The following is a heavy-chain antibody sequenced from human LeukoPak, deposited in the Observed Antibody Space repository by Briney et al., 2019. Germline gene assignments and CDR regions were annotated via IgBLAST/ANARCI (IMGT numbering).Heavy chain of an antibody. D-gene: IGHD3-22*01. CDR2: IHYSGST. CDR1: GGSISSSSYY. Sequence: PSETLSLTCTVSGGSISSSSYYWSWIRQPPGKGLEWIGYIHYSGSTNYNPSLKSRVTISVDTSKNQFSLKLSSVTAADTAVYYCAREGYYDSSGYWGGFDPWGQGTLVTVSS. V-gene: IGHV4-61*01. CDR3: AREGYYDSSGYWGGFDP. J-gene: IGHJ5*02.